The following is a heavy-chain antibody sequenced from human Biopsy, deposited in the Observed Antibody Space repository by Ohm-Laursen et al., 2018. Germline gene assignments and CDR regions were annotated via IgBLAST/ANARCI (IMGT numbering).Heavy chain of an antibody. J-gene: IGHJ4*02. CDR2: IASSGGTT. CDR3: ALAAAQTVTHFDY. V-gene: IGHV3-11*01. CDR1: GFHFSDYY. D-gene: IGHD4-17*01. Sequence: SLRLSCSASGFHFSDYYMSWIRQAPGKGLEWISYIASSGGTTYYVDSVKGRFTISRDNAEKSLYLQMNSLRADDTAVYYCALAAAQTVTHFDYWGQGTLVTVSS.